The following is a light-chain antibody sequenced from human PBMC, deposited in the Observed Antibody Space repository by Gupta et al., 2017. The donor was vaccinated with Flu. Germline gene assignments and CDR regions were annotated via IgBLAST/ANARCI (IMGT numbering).Light chain of an antibody. CDR3: YAWADTLNGVCV. CDR2: INN. V-gene: IGLV1-44*01. Sequence: QSVLTQPPSASGTPGQRVTISCSGSSSNIGSNTVNWYQHLPGTPPNLLIFINNQRPSGAPARCSFSNSGASSASAITVLPSEEEADYYYYAWADTLNGVCVFGGGTKLTVL. J-gene: IGLJ3*02. CDR1: SSNIGSNT.